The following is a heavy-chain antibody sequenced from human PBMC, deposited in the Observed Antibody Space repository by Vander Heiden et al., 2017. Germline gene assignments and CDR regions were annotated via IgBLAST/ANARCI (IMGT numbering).Heavy chain of an antibody. CDR2: IYWDDDQ. D-gene: IGHD3-22*01. J-gene: IGHJ4*02. Sequence: QITLKESGPTLVKPSLTLTLTCTFSGFSLTTSGVGVGWIRQPPGKAPEWLALIYWDDDQGYSPFLGDKLTITKDTSKNPVVLTMANMDPVDTGTYFCARFVGFDKNGYFYVDYWGQGSLGTVSS. CDR1: GFSLTTSGVG. V-gene: IGHV2-5*02. CDR3: ARFVGFDKNGYFYVDY.